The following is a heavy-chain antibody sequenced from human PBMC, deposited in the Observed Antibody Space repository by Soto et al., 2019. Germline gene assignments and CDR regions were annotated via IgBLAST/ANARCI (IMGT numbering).Heavy chain of an antibody. J-gene: IGHJ5*02. D-gene: IGHD3-10*01. CDR1: GFTFRSFT. V-gene: IGHV3-21*01. Sequence: PGGSLRLSCAASGFTFRSFTMNWVRQAPGKGLEWVPTISSNSAYIYYTDALRGRFTISRDNAKNSLHLQMNSLRAEDTAVYYCTRDASRDRSARGWFDPWGPGTLVTVSS. CDR2: ISSNSAYI. CDR3: TRDASRDRSARGWFDP.